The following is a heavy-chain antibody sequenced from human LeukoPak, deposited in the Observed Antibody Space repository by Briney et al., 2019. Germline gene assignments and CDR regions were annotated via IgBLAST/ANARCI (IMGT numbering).Heavy chain of an antibody. CDR1: GYSISSGYY. D-gene: IGHD1-26*01. Sequence: PSETLSLTCAVSGYSISSGYYWGWIRRPPGQGLEWIGTTDHSATTYYSSSLKSRVTMSVDTSKNQFSLNLRSVTAADTAFYYCARNGGYGKFDSWGQGALVTVSS. J-gene: IGHJ4*02. V-gene: IGHV4-38-2*01. CDR3: ARNGGYGKFDS. CDR2: TDHSATT.